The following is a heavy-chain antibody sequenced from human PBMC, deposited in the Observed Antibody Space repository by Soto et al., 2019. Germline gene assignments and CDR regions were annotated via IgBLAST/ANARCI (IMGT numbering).Heavy chain of an antibody. CDR2: INPNGGST. Sequence: ASVKVSCKASGYAFINYYMHWVRQAPGQGLEWMGIINPNGGSTTYAQKFQGRVTLTRDTSTNTVNMELSSLRSEDTAVYYCAREKWLVRRNDPFDIWGQGTMVTVSS. D-gene: IGHD6-19*01. CDR3: AREKWLVRRNDPFDI. J-gene: IGHJ3*02. V-gene: IGHV1-46*01. CDR1: GYAFINYY.